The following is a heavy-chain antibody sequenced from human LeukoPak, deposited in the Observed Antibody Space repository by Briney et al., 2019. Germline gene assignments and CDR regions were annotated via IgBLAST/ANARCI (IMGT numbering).Heavy chain of an antibody. CDR3: ASRGGGDYYYYIDV. J-gene: IGHJ6*03. Sequence: SVKVSCKASGGTFSSYAISWVRQAPGQGLEWMGGIIPIFGTANYAQKFQGRVTITTDESTSTAYMELSSLRSEDTAVYYCASRGGGDYYYYIDVWGKGTTVTVSS. CDR2: IIPIFGTA. D-gene: IGHD2-21*01. V-gene: IGHV1-69*05. CDR1: GGTFSSYA.